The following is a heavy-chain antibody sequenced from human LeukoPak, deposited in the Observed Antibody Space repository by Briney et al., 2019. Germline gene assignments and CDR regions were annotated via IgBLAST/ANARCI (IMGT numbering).Heavy chain of an antibody. J-gene: IGHJ5*02. CDR3: ARGQYQLLWSWFDP. D-gene: IGHD2-21*01. V-gene: IGHV7-4-1*01. CDR1: GYTFTSYR. CDR2: IDTNSGNP. Sequence: ASVTVSCKASGYTFTSYRMNWVRQAPGQGLEWMGWIDTNSGNPTYAQDFTGRFVFSLDTSVSTAYLQIYSLKTEDTAIYYCARGQYQLLWSWFDPWGQGTLITVSS.